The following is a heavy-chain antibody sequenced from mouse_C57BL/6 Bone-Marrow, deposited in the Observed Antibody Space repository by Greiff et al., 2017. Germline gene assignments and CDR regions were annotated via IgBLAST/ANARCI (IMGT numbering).Heavy chain of an antibody. J-gene: IGHJ3*01. D-gene: IGHD2-4*01. CDR3: TTGITTERGLAY. CDR2: IDPENGDT. V-gene: IGHV14-4*01. Sequence: VHVKQSGAELVRPGASVKLSCTASGFNIKDDYMHWVKQRPEQGLEWIGWIDPENGDTEYASKFQGKATITADTSSNTAYLQLSSLTSEDTAVYYCTTGITTERGLAYWGQGTLVTVSA. CDR1: GFNIKDDY.